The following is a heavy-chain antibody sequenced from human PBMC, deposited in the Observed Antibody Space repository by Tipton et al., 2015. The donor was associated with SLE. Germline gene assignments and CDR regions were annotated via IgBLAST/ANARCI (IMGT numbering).Heavy chain of an antibody. J-gene: IGHJ4*02. V-gene: IGHV1-46*01. Sequence: QSGAEVKKPGASVKVSCKASGYTFTSYYMHWVRQASGQGLEWMGIINPSGGSTSYAQKFQGRVTMTRDTSTSTVYMELSSLRSEDTAVYYCARTPRVDCGGDCHLGYWGQGTLVTVSS. D-gene: IGHD2-21*01. CDR1: GYTFTSYY. CDR3: ARTPRVDCGGDCHLGY. CDR2: INPSGGST.